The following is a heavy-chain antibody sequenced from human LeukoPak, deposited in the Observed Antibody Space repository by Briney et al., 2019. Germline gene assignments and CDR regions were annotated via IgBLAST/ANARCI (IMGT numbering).Heavy chain of an antibody. D-gene: IGHD3-9*01. J-gene: IGHJ4*02. Sequence: GGSLRLSCAASGFTFSSYAMHWVRQAPGKGLEWVAVISYDGSNKYYADSVKGRFTISRDNSKHTLYLQMNSLRAEDTAVYYCASRREYYDILTGYQAIDYWGQGTLVTVSS. CDR1: GFTFSSYA. CDR2: ISYDGSNK. V-gene: IGHV3-30-3*01. CDR3: ASRREYYDILTGYQAIDY.